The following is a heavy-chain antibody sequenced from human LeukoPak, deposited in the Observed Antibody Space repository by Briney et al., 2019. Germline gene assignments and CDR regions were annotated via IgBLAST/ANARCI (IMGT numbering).Heavy chain of an antibody. V-gene: IGHV5-51*01. CDR2: IYSGDSDT. Sequence: ESPKISRQGSGCGFISYWIGRVRQMPGKGLEWMGIIYSGDSDTRYSPSFQGQVTISADNSISTAYLQWSSLKAWDTAMYYCVIRDYMDVWGKGTTVTVSS. J-gene: IGHJ6*03. CDR3: VIRDYMDV. CDR1: GCGFISYW.